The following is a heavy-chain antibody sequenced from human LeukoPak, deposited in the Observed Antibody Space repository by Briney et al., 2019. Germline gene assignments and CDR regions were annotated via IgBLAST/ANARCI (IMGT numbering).Heavy chain of an antibody. CDR1: GGSISSGGYS. Sequence: SQTLSLTCAVSGGSISSGGYSWSWIRHPPGKGLEWIGYIYHSGSTYYNPSLKSRVTISVDRSKNQFSLKPSSVTAADTAVYYCASSGPYYWYFDLWGRGTLVTVSS. CDR3: ASSGPYYWYFDL. CDR2: IYHSGST. V-gene: IGHV4-30-2*01. D-gene: IGHD1-26*01. J-gene: IGHJ2*01.